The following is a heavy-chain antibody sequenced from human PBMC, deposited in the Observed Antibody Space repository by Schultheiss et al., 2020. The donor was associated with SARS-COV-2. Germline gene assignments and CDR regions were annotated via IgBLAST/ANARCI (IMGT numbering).Heavy chain of an antibody. CDR1: GFTFSSYA. CDR2: ISGSGGST. D-gene: IGHD3-10*01. CDR3: AKGVRGIGEYFDL. J-gene: IGHJ2*01. V-gene: IGHV3-23*01. Sequence: GESLKISCAASGFTFSSYAMSWVRQAPGKGLEWVSAISGSGGSTYYADSVKGRFTISRDNSKNTLYLQMNSLRAEDTAVYYCAKGVRGIGEYFDLWGRGTLVTVSS.